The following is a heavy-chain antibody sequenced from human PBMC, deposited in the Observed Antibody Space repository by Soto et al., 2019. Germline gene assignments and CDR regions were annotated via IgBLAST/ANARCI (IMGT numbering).Heavy chain of an antibody. J-gene: IGHJ6*02. CDR2: INHSGST. Sequence: LSLTCAVYGGSFSGYYWSWSRQPPGKGLEWIGEINHSGSTNYNPSLKSRVTISVDTPKNQFSLKLSSATAADTAVYYCARASLLLWFGELLSRGPLYYYYGIDVWGQGTTVTVCS. V-gene: IGHV4-34*01. CDR3: ARASLLLWFGELLSRGPLYYYYGIDV. D-gene: IGHD3-10*01. CDR1: GGSFSGYY.